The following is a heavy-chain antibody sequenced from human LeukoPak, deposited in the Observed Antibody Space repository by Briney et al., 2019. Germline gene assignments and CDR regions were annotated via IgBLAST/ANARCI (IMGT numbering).Heavy chain of an antibody. CDR2: ISSSSSYI. J-gene: IGHJ5*02. CDR3: ARAKIPSEYCSSTSCSFDP. D-gene: IGHD2-2*01. Sequence: GGSLRLSCAASGFTFSSYSMYWVRQAPGKGLEWVSSISSSSSYIYYADSVKGRFTISRDNAKNSLYLQMNSLRAEDTAVYYCARAKIPSEYCSSTSCSFDPWGQGTLVTVSS. V-gene: IGHV3-21*01. CDR1: GFTFSSYS.